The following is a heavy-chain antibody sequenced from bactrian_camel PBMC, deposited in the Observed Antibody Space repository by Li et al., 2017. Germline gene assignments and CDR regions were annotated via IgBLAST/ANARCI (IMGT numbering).Heavy chain of an antibody. D-gene: IGHD2*01. V-gene: IGHV3-2*01. CDR2: IYSDGSYT. CDR3: ASGRIAIEY. J-gene: IGHJ4*01. Sequence: SGGGLVQPGESLRLSCAASGFTFSTYYMSWVRQAPGKGLEWVSSIYSDGSYTYYADSVKGRFTISRDNAKNTLYLQLNSLKTEDTAMYFCASGRIAIEYWGQGTQVTVS. CDR1: GFTFSTYY.